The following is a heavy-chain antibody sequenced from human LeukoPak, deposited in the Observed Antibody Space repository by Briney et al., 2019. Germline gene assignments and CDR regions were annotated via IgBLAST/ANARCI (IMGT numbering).Heavy chain of an antibody. Sequence: SGPTLVNPTQTLTLTRTFSGFSLSSSGVGVGWIRQPPGKALEWLALIFWDDDRLYSPSLKSRLSITKDTSKNQVVLTMTNMDPVDTATYYCAHSGALGCSSTSCYRRFDYWGQGTLVTVSS. D-gene: IGHD2-2*01. V-gene: IGHV2-5*02. CDR1: GFSLSSSGVG. CDR3: AHSGALGCSSTSCYRRFDY. J-gene: IGHJ4*02. CDR2: IFWDDDR.